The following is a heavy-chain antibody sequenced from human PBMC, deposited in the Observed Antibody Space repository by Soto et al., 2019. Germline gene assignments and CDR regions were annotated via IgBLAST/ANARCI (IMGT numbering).Heavy chain of an antibody. CDR2: IIPIFGTA. CDR1: GGTFSSYA. CDR3: ARANIAAFMPSSYYYGMDV. V-gene: IGHV1-69*13. D-gene: IGHD6-13*01. Sequence: GASVKVSCKASGGTFSSYAISWVRQAPGQGLEWMGGIIPIFGTANYAQKFQGRVTITADESTSTAYMELSSLRSEDTAVYYCARANIAAFMPSSYYYGMDVWGQGTTVTSP. J-gene: IGHJ6*02.